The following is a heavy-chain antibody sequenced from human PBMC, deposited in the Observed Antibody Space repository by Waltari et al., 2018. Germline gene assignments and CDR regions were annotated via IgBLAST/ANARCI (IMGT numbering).Heavy chain of an antibody. CDR1: VATLLSSA. CDR2: LIPIFGTA. Sequence: QVRLVQSGADVIHPGPSLTVFCQASVATLLSSALRWARPATWQGLEWMGGLIPIFGTANYAQKVQGRVTMTTDESTSTAYMELSSLRSEDTAVYYCARDQCYSGDSDAFDNWGQGTMVTVSS. V-gene: IGHV1-69*05. J-gene: IGHJ3*02. CDR3: ARDQCYSGDSDAFDN. D-gene: IGHD2-21*02.